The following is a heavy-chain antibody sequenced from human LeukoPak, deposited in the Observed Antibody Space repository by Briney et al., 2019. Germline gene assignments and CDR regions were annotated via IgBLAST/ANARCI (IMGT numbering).Heavy chain of an antibody. Sequence: GGSLRLSCAASGFTVSSNYMSWVRQAPGKGLEWVSLIYSGGSTYYADSVKGRFTISRDNSKNTLYLQMNSLRAEDTAVYYCARQDGTTIFGVVIMMEGMDVWGQGTTVTVSS. CDR1: GFTVSSNY. J-gene: IGHJ6*02. CDR3: ARQDGTTIFGVVIMMEGMDV. V-gene: IGHV3-53*01. D-gene: IGHD3-3*01. CDR2: IYSGGST.